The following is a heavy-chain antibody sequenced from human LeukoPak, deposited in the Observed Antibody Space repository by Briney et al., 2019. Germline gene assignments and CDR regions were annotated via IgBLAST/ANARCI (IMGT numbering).Heavy chain of an antibody. V-gene: IGHV4-34*01. D-gene: IGHD3-10*01. CDR1: GGSSSGYY. CDR3: ARIHYGSGNDAFDI. CDR2: INHSGST. Sequence: SETLSLTCAVYGGSSSGYYWSWIRQPPGKGLEWIGEINHSGSTNYNPSLKSRVTISVDTSKNQFSLKLSSVTAADTAVYYCARIHYGSGNDAFDIWGQGTMVTVSS. J-gene: IGHJ3*02.